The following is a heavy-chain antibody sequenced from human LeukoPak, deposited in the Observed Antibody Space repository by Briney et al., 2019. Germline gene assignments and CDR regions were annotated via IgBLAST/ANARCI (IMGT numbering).Heavy chain of an antibody. D-gene: IGHD2-2*01. V-gene: IGHV1-8*03. CDR2: MNPNSGNT. CDR1: GYTFTSYD. Sequence: ASVKVSCKASGYTFTSYDINWVRQATGQGLEWMGWMNPNSGNTGYAQKFQGRVIITRNTSISTAYMELSSLRSEDTAVYYCARGRKLVVVPAAPRKEYYYYMDVWGKGTTVTVSS. CDR3: ARGRKLVVVPAAPRKEYYYYMDV. J-gene: IGHJ6*03.